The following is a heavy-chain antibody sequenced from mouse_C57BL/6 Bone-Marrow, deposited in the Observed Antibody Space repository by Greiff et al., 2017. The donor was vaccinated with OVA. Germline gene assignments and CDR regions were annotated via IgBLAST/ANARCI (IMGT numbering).Heavy chain of an antibody. Sequence: VQLQQSGTVLARPGASVKMSCKTSGYTFTSYWMHWVKQRPGQGLEWIGAIYPGNSDTSYNQKFKGKAKLTAVTSASTAYMELSSLTNEDAAVYYCTRGDFGLRRFDYWGQGTTLTVSS. CDR1: GYTFTSYW. V-gene: IGHV1-5*01. J-gene: IGHJ2*01. CDR3: TRGDFGLRRFDY. D-gene: IGHD2-4*01. CDR2: IYPGNSDT.